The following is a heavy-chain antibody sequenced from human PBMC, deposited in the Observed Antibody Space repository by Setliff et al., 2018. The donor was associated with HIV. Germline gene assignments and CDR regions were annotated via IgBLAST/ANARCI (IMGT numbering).Heavy chain of an antibody. V-gene: IGHV4-34*04. CDR2: INHSGST. CDR3: ARHIPSYSSSWYYFDY. D-gene: IGHD6-13*01. J-gene: IGHJ4*02. Sequence: SETLSLTCAVYGGSFSGYNWSWIRQTPGKGLEWIGEINHSGSTNHNPSLKSRATISVDTSKNQFSLKLSSVTAADTAVYYCARHIPSYSSSWYYFDYWGQGALVTVS. CDR1: GGSFSGYN.